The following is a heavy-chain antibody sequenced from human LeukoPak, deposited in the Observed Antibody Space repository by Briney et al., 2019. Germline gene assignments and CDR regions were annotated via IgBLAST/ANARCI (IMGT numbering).Heavy chain of an antibody. J-gene: IGHJ2*01. CDR2: VSGSGHIT. D-gene: IGHD2-15*01. V-gene: IGHV3-23*01. CDR1: GFTLSSYA. CDR3: ARVGAGHCSGGSCYYWYLDL. Sequence: GGSLRLSCVASGFTLSSYAMSWVRQAPGKGLEWVSTVSGSGHITYYADSVKGRFTISRDTSKSTLSLEMSSLRAEDTAVYYCARVGAGHCSGGSCYYWYLDLWGRGTLVTVSS.